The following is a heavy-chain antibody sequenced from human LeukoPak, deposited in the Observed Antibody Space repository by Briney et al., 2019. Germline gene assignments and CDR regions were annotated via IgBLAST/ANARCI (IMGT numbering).Heavy chain of an antibody. Sequence: SETLSLTCAVYGGSFSGYHWSWIRQPPGKGLEWIGEINHSGSTNYNPSLKSRVTISVDTSKNQFSLKLSSVTAADTAVYYCARADIVATITGFIDYWGQGTLVTVSS. V-gene: IGHV4-34*01. CDR3: ARADIVATITGFIDY. D-gene: IGHD5-12*01. CDR2: INHSGST. CDR1: GGSFSGYH. J-gene: IGHJ4*02.